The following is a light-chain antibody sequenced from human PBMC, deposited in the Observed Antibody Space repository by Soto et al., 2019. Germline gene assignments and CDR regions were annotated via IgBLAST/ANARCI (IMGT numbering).Light chain of an antibody. Sequence: DIQMTQSPSSLSASLVDRVTITFRSSEDISTWLAWYQQKPGKAPKLLIYAASSLQSGVPSRFSGSGSGTDFTLTISSLQPEDFATYYCQHADSFPLITFGQGTRLEIK. CDR2: AAS. CDR1: EDISTW. V-gene: IGKV1-12*01. CDR3: QHADSFPLIT. J-gene: IGKJ5*01.